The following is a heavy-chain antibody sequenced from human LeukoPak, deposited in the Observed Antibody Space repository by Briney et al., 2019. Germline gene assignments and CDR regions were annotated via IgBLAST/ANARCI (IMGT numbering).Heavy chain of an antibody. CDR1: GYTLTELS. CDR3: ATASGYSYGSIDY. CDR2: FDPEDGET. V-gene: IGHV1-24*01. D-gene: IGHD5-18*01. Sequence: ASVKVSCTVSGYTLTELSMHWVRQAPGKGLEWMGGFDPEDGETIYAQKFQGRVTMTEDTSTDTAYMELSSLRSEDTAVYYCATASGYSYGSIDYWGQGTLVTVSS. J-gene: IGHJ4*02.